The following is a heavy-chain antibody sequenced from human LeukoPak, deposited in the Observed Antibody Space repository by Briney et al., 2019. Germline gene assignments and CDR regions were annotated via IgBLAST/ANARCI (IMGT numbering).Heavy chain of an antibody. V-gene: IGHV3-48*01. CDR1: GFTFSSYS. CDR2: ISSSSSTI. Sequence: PGGSLRLSCAASGFTFSSYSMNWVRQAPGKGLEWVSYISSSSSTIYYADSVKGRFTISRDNSKNTLYLQMNSLRAEDTAVYYCARGARARIDYWGQGTLVTVSS. J-gene: IGHJ4*02. CDR3: ARGARARIDY.